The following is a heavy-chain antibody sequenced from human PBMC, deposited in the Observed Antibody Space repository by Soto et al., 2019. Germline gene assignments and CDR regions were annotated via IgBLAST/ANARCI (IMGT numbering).Heavy chain of an antibody. CDR2: IYPGDSDT. V-gene: IGHV5-51*01. Sequence: GESLKISCKGSGYSFTSYWISWVRQMPGKGLEWMGIIYPGDSDTRYRPSFQGQVTISADKSINTAYLQWSSLKASDTAIYFCARREMSTPYFEYWGQGSLVTVSS. CDR3: ARREMSTPYFEY. J-gene: IGHJ4*02. D-gene: IGHD1-26*01. CDR1: GYSFTSYW.